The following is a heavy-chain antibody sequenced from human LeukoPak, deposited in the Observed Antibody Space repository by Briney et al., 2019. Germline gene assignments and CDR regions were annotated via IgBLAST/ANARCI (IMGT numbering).Heavy chain of an antibody. D-gene: IGHD3-22*01. CDR2: ISAYNGNT. CDR1: GYTFTSYG. J-gene: IGHJ4*02. CDR3: ARVMYYYDSSGLFDY. V-gene: IGHV1-18*01. Sequence: ASVKVSXKASGYTFTSYGISWVRQAPGQGLEWIGWISAYNGNTNYAQKLQGRVTMTTDTSTSTAYMELRSLRSDDTAVYYCARVMYYYDSSGLFDYWGQGTLVTVSS.